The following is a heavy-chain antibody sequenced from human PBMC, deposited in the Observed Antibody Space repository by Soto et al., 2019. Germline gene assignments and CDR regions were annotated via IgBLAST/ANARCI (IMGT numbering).Heavy chain of an antibody. CDR2: INPNSGGT. CDR1: GYTFTGYY. CDR3: ARGPSDADIVVVPAATPYYFDS. Sequence: ASVKVSCKASGYTFTGYYMHWVRQAPGQGLEWMGWINPNSGGTNYAQKFQGWVTMTRDTSISTAYMELSRLRSDDTAVYYCARGPSDADIVVVPAATPYYFDSWGQGTLVTVSS. D-gene: IGHD2-2*01. V-gene: IGHV1-2*04. J-gene: IGHJ4*02.